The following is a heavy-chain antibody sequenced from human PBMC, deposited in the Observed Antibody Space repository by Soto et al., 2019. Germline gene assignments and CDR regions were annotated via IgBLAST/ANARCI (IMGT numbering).Heavy chain of an antibody. V-gene: IGHV1-46*01. CDR1: GYTFTSYY. D-gene: IGHD3-3*01. CDR3: AREVEDDFWSGPGDMDV. CDR2: INPSGGST. J-gene: IGHJ6*02. Sequence: PSVKVSCKASGYTFTSYYMHWVRQAPGQGLEWMGIINPSGGSTSYAQKFQGRVTMTRDTSTSTVYMELSSLRSEDTAVYYCAREVEDDFWSGPGDMDVWGQGTTVTVSS.